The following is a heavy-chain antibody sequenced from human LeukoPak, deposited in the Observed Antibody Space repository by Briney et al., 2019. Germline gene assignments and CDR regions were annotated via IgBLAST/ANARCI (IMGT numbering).Heavy chain of an antibody. J-gene: IGHJ4*02. CDR1: GFTFSSYE. V-gene: IGHV3-48*03. D-gene: IGHD3-16*01. CDR3: ARRVGALGDFDY. CDR2: ISSSGSTI. Sequence: GGSLRLSCAASGFTFSSYEMNWVRQAPGKGLEWVSYISSSGSTIYCADSVKGRFTISRDNAKNSLYLQMNSLRAEDTAVYYCARRVGALGDFDYWGQGTLVTVSS.